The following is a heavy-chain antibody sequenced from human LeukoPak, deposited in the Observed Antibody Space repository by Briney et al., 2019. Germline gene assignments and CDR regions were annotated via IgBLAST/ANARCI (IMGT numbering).Heavy chain of an antibody. CDR2: ISSSSSYI. CDR3: ARDRDYGDYKDWFDP. V-gene: IGHV3-21*01. CDR1: GFTFSSYS. J-gene: IGHJ5*02. D-gene: IGHD4-17*01. Sequence: GGSLRLSCAASGFTFSSYSMNWVRQAPRKGLEWVSSISSSSSYIYYADSVKGRFTISRDNAKNSLYLQMNSLRAEDTAVYYCARDRDYGDYKDWFDPWGQGTLVTVSS.